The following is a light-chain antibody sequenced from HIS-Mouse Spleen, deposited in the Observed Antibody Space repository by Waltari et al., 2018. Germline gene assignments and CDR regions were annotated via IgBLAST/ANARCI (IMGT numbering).Light chain of an antibody. CDR3: QQYNSAPPST. V-gene: IGKV1-27*01. J-gene: IGKJ4*01. CDR2: AAS. CDR1: QGISNY. Sequence: QLPRPQSPLSASVETRVTTPCRASQGISNYLVWYQQKPGKVPKLLIYAASTLESGVPSRFSGSGSGTDFTLTISSLQPEDVATYYCQQYNSAPPSTFGAGTKVEIK.